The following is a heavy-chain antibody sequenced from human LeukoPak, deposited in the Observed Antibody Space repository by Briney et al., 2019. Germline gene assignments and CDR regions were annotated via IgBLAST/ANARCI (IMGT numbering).Heavy chain of an antibody. CDR2: IHYSGST. CDR3: ARASVTYYYYYYMDV. D-gene: IGHD4-11*01. J-gene: IGHJ6*03. Sequence: PSETLSLTCTVSGGSITNYYWTWLRQPPGKGLEWIGYIHYSGSTNYNPSLKSRVTISVDTSKNQFSLKLSSVTAADTVVYYCARASVTYYYYYYMDVWGKGTTVTVSS. V-gene: IGHV4-59*01. CDR1: GGSITNYY.